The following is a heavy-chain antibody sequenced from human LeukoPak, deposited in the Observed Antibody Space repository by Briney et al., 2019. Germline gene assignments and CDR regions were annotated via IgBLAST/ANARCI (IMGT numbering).Heavy chain of an antibody. D-gene: IGHD1-7*01. J-gene: IGHJ4*02. V-gene: IGHV1-18*01. Sequence: ASVKVSCKASGYSFSSYGITWVRHAPGQRHEWLGWIIASNGNTNNAQNLQGRVTMTSDTSTSTAYMDKWRLTPVNTAFYYYARYPLSYTGNWHYFFAYWGQGTLLTDSS. CDR2: IIASNGNT. CDR3: ARYPLSYTGNWHYFFAY. CDR1: GYSFSSYG.